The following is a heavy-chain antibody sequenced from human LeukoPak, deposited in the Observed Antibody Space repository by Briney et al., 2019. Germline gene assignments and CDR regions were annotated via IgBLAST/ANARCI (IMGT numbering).Heavy chain of an antibody. Sequence: PGGSLRLSCAASGFTFSTYPMNWVRQAPGKGLEWVSNIRNSADTMYYADSVRGRFTISRDDAKNSLYLQMNSLRAEDTAVYYCARDQNWVLDSWGQGTLVTVSS. CDR2: IRNSADTM. V-gene: IGHV3-48*01. J-gene: IGHJ4*02. D-gene: IGHD7-27*01. CDR1: GFTFSTYP. CDR3: ARDQNWVLDS.